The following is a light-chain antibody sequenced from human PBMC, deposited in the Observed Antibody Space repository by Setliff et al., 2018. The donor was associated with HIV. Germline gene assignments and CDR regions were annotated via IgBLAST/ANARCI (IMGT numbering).Light chain of an antibody. CDR1: SSDIGGYNY. CDR2: DVT. Sequence: QSALTQPASVSGSPGQSITISCTGTSSDIGGYNYVSWYQQHPGKAPKLMTYDVTSRLPGVSNRFSGSKSGNTAYLTISGLQAEDEADYYCSSYTSSSPYGFGTGTKAPS. V-gene: IGLV2-14*01. J-gene: IGLJ1*01. CDR3: SSYTSSSPYG.